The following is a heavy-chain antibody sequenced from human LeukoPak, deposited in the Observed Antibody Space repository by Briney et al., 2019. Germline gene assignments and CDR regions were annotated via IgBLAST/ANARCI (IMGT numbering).Heavy chain of an antibody. D-gene: IGHD3-22*01. CDR1: GFTFSSYG. CDR2: ISYDGSNK. J-gene: IGHJ6*02. CDR3: AKDRITYYYDSSGSYYYYGMDV. V-gene: IGHV3-30*18. Sequence: PGRSLRLSCAASGFTFSSYGMHWVRQAPGKGLEWVAVISYDGSNKYYADSVKGRFTISRDNSKNKLYLKMNSLRAEDTAVYYCAKDRITYYYDSSGSYYYYGMDVWGHGTTVTVSS.